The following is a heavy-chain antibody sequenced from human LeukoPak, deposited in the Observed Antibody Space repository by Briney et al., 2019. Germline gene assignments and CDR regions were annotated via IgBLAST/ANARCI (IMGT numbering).Heavy chain of an antibody. D-gene: IGHD1-1*01. J-gene: IGHJ4*02. CDR2: IIPIFGTA. V-gene: IGHV1-69*05. Sequence: SVKVSCKASGGTFSSYAISWVRQAPGQGLEWMGRIIPIFGTANYAQKFQGRVTITTDESTSTAYMELSSLRSEDTAVYYCAGGGPQLTPLDYWGQGTLVTVSS. CDR3: AGGGPQLTPLDY. CDR1: GGTFSSYA.